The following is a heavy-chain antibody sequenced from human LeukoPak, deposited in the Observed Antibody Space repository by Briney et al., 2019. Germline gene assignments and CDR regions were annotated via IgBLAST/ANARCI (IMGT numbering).Heavy chain of an antibody. CDR3: ARGVGGGYDFRDRYFDY. Sequence: SETLSLTCTVSGGSISSSSYYWGWIRQPPGKGLEWIGSIYYSGSTYYNPSLKSRVTISVDTSKNQFSLKLSSVTAADTAVYYCARGVGGGYDFRDRYFDYWGQGTLVTVSS. J-gene: IGHJ4*02. CDR2: IYYSGST. D-gene: IGHD5-12*01. V-gene: IGHV4-39*07. CDR1: GGSISSSSYY.